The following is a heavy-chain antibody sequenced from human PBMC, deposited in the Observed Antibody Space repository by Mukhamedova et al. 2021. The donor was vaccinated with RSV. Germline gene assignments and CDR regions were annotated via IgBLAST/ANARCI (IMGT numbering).Heavy chain of an antibody. Sequence: GLEWIGEINHSGSTNYNPSLKSRVTISVDTSKNQFSLKLSSVTAADTAVYYCAGILSDSSGYYYLYALDIWGQGTMVTVSS. D-gene: IGHD3-22*01. V-gene: IGHV4-34*01. CDR3: AGILSDSSGYYYLYALDI. J-gene: IGHJ3*02. CDR2: INHSGST.